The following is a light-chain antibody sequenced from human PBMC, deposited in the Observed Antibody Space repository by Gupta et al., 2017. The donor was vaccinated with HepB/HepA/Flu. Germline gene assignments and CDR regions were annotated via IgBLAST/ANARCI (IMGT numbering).Light chain of an antibody. CDR1: QSVTSN. CDR3: QQRSNWPRT. CDR2: ETS. V-gene: IGKV3-11*01. J-gene: IGKJ4*01. Sequence: EIVLTQSPGTLSLSPGERATLSCRASQSVTSNLAWYQHKPGQAPRLLIYETSTRATGIPARFSGSGSGTDFTLTISSVETEDFAVYYCQQRSNWPRTFGGGTNVEIK.